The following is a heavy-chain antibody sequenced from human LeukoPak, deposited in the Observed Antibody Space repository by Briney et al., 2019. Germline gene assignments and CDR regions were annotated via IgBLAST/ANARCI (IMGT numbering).Heavy chain of an antibody. J-gene: IGHJ4*02. Sequence: GGSLRLSCAASGFTFSSYSMNWVRQAPGKGLEWVSSISSTSNYIYYADPVKGRFTISRDNAKTSLYLQMNSLRAEDTAVYYCARDDRYSYGYSQSGHFDYWGQGILVTVSS. CDR2: ISSTSNYI. CDR1: GFTFSSYS. CDR3: ARDDRYSYGYSQSGHFDY. D-gene: IGHD5-18*01. V-gene: IGHV3-21*01.